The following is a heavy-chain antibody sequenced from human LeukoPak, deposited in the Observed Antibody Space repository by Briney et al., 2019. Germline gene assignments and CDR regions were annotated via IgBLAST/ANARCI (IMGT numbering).Heavy chain of an antibody. J-gene: IGHJ4*02. CDR1: GGSIRSISYY. Sequence: SETLSLTCIVSGGSIRSISYYWGWIRQPPGKGLEWIGSIYYSGSTYSNPSLKSRVTISVDTSKNQFSLKVSSVTAADTAVYYCARSGGYSYGHFDYWGQGNLVTVSS. D-gene: IGHD5-18*01. V-gene: IGHV4-39*07. CDR2: IYYSGST. CDR3: ARSGGYSYGHFDY.